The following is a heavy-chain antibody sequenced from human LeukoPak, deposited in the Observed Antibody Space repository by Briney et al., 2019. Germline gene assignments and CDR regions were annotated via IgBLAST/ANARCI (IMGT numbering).Heavy chain of an antibody. CDR2: IYTDESNI. J-gene: IGHJ4*02. Sequence: GESLKISCKGSGYSFPTYWIAWVRQMPGKGLEWMGIIYTDESNIRYSPSFQGQVTISADKSISTAYLQWSSLKASDTAMYYCARPPSRGYSSSFEYWGQGTLVTVSS. V-gene: IGHV5-51*01. CDR3: ARPPSRGYSSSFEY. D-gene: IGHD2-2*03. CDR1: GYSFPTYW.